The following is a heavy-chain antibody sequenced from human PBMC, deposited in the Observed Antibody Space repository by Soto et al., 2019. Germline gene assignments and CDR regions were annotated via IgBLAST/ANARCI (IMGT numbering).Heavy chain of an antibody. Sequence: QVQLVQSGAEVMQPGSSVKVSCKTSGGTFSTYAIYWVRQAPGQGLEWMGAIIPLFGTADYAQKFQGRVTITADESTSTAYMELSSLRSEDTAVYYCARPKGSYSSGYYYFDYWGQGTLVTVSS. D-gene: IGHD6-19*01. V-gene: IGHV1-69*01. CDR3: ARPKGSYSSGYYYFDY. CDR2: IIPLFGTA. J-gene: IGHJ4*02. CDR1: GGTFSTYA.